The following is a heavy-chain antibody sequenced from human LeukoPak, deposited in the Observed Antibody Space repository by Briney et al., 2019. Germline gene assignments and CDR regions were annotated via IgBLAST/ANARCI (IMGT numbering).Heavy chain of an antibody. D-gene: IGHD3-10*01. Sequence: LRLSCAASGFIFSDYYMSWIRQPPGKGLEWIGEINHSGSTNYNPSLKSRVTISVDTSKNQFSLKLSSVTAADTAVYYCARGRKTYYYGSGSYYNLNWFDPWGQGTLVTVSS. V-gene: IGHV4-34*01. CDR2: INHSGST. J-gene: IGHJ5*02. CDR3: ARGRKTYYYGSGSYYNLNWFDP. CDR1: GFIFSDYY.